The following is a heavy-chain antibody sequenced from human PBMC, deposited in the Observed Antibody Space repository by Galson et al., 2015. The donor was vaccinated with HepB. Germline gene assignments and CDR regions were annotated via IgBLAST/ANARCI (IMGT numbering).Heavy chain of an antibody. D-gene: IGHD3-9*01. J-gene: IGHJ6*02. CDR3: ARDCGFEWCATGNFYGMDV. CDR1: GGTFSSYA. CDR2: IIPIFGTA. Sequence: SVKVSCKASGGTFSSYAISWVRQAPGQGLEWMGGIIPIFGTANYAQKFQGRVTITADESTSTAYMELSSLRSEDTAVYYCARDCGFEWCATGNFYGMDVWGQGTTVTVSS. V-gene: IGHV1-69*13.